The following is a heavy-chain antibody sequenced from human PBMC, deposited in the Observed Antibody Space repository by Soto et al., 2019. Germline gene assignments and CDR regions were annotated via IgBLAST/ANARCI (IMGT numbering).Heavy chain of an antibody. Sequence: QVQLQESGPGLVKPSQTLSLTCTVSGCSISSGDYYWSWIRQPPGKGLEWIGYIYYSGSTYYNPSLTSRMTISGDTSKNQFSLKLTSVTAADTAVYYCARWLGYGPHFDYWGQGTLVTVSS. D-gene: IGHD5-12*01. CDR1: GCSISSGDYY. J-gene: IGHJ4*02. CDR2: IYYSGST. V-gene: IGHV4-30-4*01. CDR3: ARWLGYGPHFDY.